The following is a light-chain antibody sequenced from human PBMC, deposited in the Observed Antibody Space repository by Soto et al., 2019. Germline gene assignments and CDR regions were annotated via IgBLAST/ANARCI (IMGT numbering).Light chain of an antibody. J-gene: IGKJ4*01. CDR2: DTS. CDR1: QGISDT. Sequence: EVVLRQSPATLPVSPGEGATLSCSASQGISDTLAWYQHKPGQTPRPLIYDTSTRATGVPTRFSGSRSGAEFTLTINSLQSEDFAVYYCQPYNNSPLTFGGGTKVDIK. CDR3: QPYNNSPLT. V-gene: IGKV3-15*01.